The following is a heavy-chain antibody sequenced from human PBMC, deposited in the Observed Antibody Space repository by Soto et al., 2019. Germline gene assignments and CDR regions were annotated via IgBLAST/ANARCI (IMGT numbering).Heavy chain of an antibody. Sequence: QITLKESGPTLVKPTQTLTLTCTFSGFSLSTSGVGVGWIRQPPGKALEWLPLIYWDDDKRYSPSLKSRHNITKDDHKTQVVLTIPNMQPVDTATSYCADSILGYCSSGRCFSNWFDPWRQGTLVTVSS. CDR3: ADSILGYCSSGRCFSNWFDP. V-gene: IGHV2-5*02. CDR2: IYWDDDK. J-gene: IGHJ5*02. CDR1: GFSLSTSGVG. D-gene: IGHD2-15*01.